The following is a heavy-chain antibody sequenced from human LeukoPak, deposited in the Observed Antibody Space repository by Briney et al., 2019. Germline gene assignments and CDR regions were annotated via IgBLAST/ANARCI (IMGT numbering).Heavy chain of an antibody. CDR1: GFTFSSYG. Sequence: GRSLRLSCAASGFTFSSYGMHWVRQAPGKGLEWVAVISYDGSNKYYADSVKGRFTISRDNSKNTLYLQMNSLRAEDTAVYYCAKSIRWELLRGSDYWGQGTLVTVSS. D-gene: IGHD1-26*01. J-gene: IGHJ4*02. CDR2: ISYDGSNK. V-gene: IGHV3-30*18. CDR3: AKSIRWELLRGSDY.